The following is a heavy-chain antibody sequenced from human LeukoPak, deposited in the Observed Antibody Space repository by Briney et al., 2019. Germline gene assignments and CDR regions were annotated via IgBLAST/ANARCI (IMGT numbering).Heavy chain of an antibody. CDR2: IIPNLGIA. Sequence: ASVKVSCKASGGTFSSYTISWVRQAPGQGLEWMGRIIPNLGIANYAQKLQGRVTITADKSTSAAYMELSSLRPEDTAVYYCAREASAQRGYCSSTSCPGGYYYGMDVWGQGTTVTVSS. D-gene: IGHD2-2*03. V-gene: IGHV1-69*04. J-gene: IGHJ6*02. CDR3: AREASAQRGYCSSTSCPGGYYYGMDV. CDR1: GGTFSSYT.